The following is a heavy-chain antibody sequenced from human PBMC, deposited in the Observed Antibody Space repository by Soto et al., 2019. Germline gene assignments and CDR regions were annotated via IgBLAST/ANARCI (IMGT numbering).Heavy chain of an antibody. CDR2: IIPIFGTA. CDR3: ARDQTPYYDILTGYYSHYGMDV. V-gene: IGHV1-69*13. CDR1: GGTFSSYT. D-gene: IGHD3-9*01. J-gene: IGHJ6*02. Sequence: SVKVSCKASGGTFSSYTISWVRQAPGQGLEWMGGIIPIFGTANYAQKFQGRVTITADESTSTAYMELSSLRSEDTAVYYCARDQTPYYDILTGYYSHYGMDVWGQGTTVTVSS.